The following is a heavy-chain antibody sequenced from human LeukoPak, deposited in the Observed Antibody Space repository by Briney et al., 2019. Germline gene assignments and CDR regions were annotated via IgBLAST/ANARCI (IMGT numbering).Heavy chain of an antibody. J-gene: IGHJ6*02. V-gene: IGHV3-11*01. CDR1: GFTFSDYY. CDR2: ISSSGSTI. CDR3: ARGDRRRSNPAPTPKRYYYGMDV. D-gene: IGHD2-2*01. Sequence: NAGGSLRLSCAASGFTFSDYYMSWIRQAPGKGLEWVSYISSSGSTIYYADSVKGRFTISRDNAKNSLYLQMNSLRAEDTAVYYCARGDRRRSNPAPTPKRYYYGMDVWGQGTTVTVSS.